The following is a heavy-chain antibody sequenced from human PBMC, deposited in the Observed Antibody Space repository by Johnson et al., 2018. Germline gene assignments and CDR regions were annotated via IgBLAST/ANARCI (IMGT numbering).Heavy chain of an antibody. Sequence: VQLQESGGGLVQPGESLRLSCTASGITLNTYDIHWIRQAAGKGLEWLSYISGSGRRTDYADSVKGRFTISRDDSRNTLFLQMNSLRAEDPGVYYCAKAQQQWLVLPDAFDIWGQGTMVTVSS. CDR2: ISGSGRRT. D-gene: IGHD6-19*01. J-gene: IGHJ3*02. V-gene: IGHV3-23*01. CDR3: AKAQQQWLVLPDAFDI. CDR1: GITLNTYD.